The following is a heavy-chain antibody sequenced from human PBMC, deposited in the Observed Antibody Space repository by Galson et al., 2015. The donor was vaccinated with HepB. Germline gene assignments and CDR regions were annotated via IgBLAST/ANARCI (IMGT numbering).Heavy chain of an antibody. Sequence: LRLSCAASGFNFSNYAMSWVRQAPGKGLEWVSGITGSGGSTYYADSVKGRFTISRDNSRNTLFLQMNSLRPQDTAIYYCAREQSSLSNGAFDIWGQGTVVTVS. CDR3: AREQSSLSNGAFDI. CDR2: ITGSGGST. D-gene: IGHD2-8*01. J-gene: IGHJ3*02. CDR1: GFNFSNYA. V-gene: IGHV3-23*01.